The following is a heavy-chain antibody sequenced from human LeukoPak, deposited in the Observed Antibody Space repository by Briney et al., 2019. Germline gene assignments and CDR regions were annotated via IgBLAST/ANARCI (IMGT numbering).Heavy chain of an antibody. V-gene: IGHV3-23*01. CDR2: FSGGGDS. D-gene: IGHD6-19*01. CDR3: AKDKIGSGWPYYFDY. CDR1: GFTSGIYA. J-gene: IGHJ4*02. Sequence: GGSLRLSCAASGFTSGIYAVSWVRQAPGKGLEWVSAFSGGGDSYYADSVKGRFTISRDNSKKILYLQMNSLRAEDTAVYYCAKDKIGSGWPYYFDYWGQGTLVTVSS.